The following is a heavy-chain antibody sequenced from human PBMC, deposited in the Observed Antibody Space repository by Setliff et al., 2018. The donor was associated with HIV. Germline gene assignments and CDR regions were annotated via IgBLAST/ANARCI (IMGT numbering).Heavy chain of an antibody. CDR2: IYHSGST. Sequence: KPSETLSLTCAVSTYSISSGYYWGWIRLPPGKGLEWIGSIYHSGSTYYNPSLKSRVTISVDTSKNQFSLKLSSVTAADTAVYYCARHGGITGTTDAFDIWGQGTMVTVSS. CDR1: TYSISSGYY. CDR3: ARHGGITGTTDAFDI. J-gene: IGHJ3*02. V-gene: IGHV4-38-2*01. D-gene: IGHD1-7*01.